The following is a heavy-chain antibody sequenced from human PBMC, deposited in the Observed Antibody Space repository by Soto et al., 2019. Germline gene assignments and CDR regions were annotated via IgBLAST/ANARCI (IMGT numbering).Heavy chain of an antibody. J-gene: IGHJ4*02. V-gene: IGHV3-23*01. D-gene: IGHD3-22*01. CDR1: GFTFSSYA. CDR2: ISASGGST. Sequence: GGSLRLSCAASGFTFSSYAMTWVRQAPGKGLEWVSAISASGGSTYYADSVRGRFTISRDNSKNTLYLQMNSLRAEDTAVYYCAKLGDGYSRYYFDYWGQGTLVTVSS. CDR3: AKLGDGYSRYYFDY.